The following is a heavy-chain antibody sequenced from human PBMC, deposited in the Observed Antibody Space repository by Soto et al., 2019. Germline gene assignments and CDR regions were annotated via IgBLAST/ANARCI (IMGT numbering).Heavy chain of an antibody. CDR1: GYSFTTYG. D-gene: IGHD3-22*01. J-gene: IGHJ5*02. Sequence: QVQLVQSGAEVKKPGASVKVSCKTSGYSFTTYGISWVRQAPGQGLEWMGWISSYNGKTNYAQKHQGRLTMTTDTSTCTVYMELRSLTSDDTAVYYCARDTPHRRDSSEIDPWGQGTLVTVSS. CDR3: ARDTPHRRDSSEIDP. V-gene: IGHV1-18*01. CDR2: ISSYNGKT.